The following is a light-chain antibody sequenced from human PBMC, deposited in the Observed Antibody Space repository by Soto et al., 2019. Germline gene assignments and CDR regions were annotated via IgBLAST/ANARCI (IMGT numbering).Light chain of an antibody. CDR1: QSVSSSY. CDR2: GAS. J-gene: IGKJ2*01. V-gene: IGKV3-20*01. CDR3: QQYGSSPLFT. Sequence: EIVLTQSPGTLSLSPGERGTLSYRASQSVSSSYLAWYQRKPGQAPRLLIYGASSRATGIPDGFSGSGSGTDFTLTISRLEPEDFAVYYCQQYGSSPLFTFGQGTKLEIK.